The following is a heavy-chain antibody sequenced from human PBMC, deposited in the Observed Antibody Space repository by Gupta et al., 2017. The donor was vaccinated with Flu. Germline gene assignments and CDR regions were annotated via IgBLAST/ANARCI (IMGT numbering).Heavy chain of an antibody. J-gene: IGHJ4*02. CDR3: ARVLVGGGNYYHFDS. D-gene: IGHD3-22*01. CDR2: IDWDDDK. Sequence: QVTLRESGPALVKPTQTLTLTCSFSGFSIPTTGMCVSWVRQPPGKALEWLGFIDWDDDKYYSSSMKTRLTISKDTSKKQVILTMTNVDPSDTATYYCARVLVGGGNYYHFDSWGQGTLVLVSS. V-gene: IGHV2-70*20. CDR1: GFSIPTTGMC.